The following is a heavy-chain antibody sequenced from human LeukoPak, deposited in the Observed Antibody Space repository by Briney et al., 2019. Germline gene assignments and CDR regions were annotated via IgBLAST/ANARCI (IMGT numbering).Heavy chain of an antibody. CDR2: IKQDGSEK. CDR3: ARGGDYVWGSYRYDAFDI. D-gene: IGHD3-16*02. Sequence: GGSLRLSCAASGFTFSSFWMSWVRQAPGKGLEWVANIKQDGSEKYYVDSVKGRFTISRDHAKNSLYLQMNSLRAEDTAVYYCARGGDYVWGSYRYDAFDIWGQGTMVTVSS. CDR1: GFTFSSFW. V-gene: IGHV3-7*01. J-gene: IGHJ3*02.